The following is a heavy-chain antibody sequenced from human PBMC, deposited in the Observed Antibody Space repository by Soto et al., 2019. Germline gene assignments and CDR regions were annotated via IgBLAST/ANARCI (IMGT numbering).Heavy chain of an antibody. Sequence: QVQLVQSGAEVKKPGASVKVSCKASGYTFTGYYMHWVRQAHGQGLEWMGWINPNSGGTNYAQKFQGRVTMTRDTSISTAYMELSRLRSDDTAVYYCARLLGYCSGGSCYDYWGQGTLVTVSS. V-gene: IGHV1-2*02. CDR2: INPNSGGT. CDR1: GYTFTGYY. CDR3: ARLLGYCSGGSCYDY. J-gene: IGHJ4*02. D-gene: IGHD2-15*01.